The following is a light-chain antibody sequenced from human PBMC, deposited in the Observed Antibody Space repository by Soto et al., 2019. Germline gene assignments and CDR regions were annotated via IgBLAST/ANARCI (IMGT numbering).Light chain of an antibody. Sequence: QSALAQPHSVSGSPGQSVTLSCTGTSSDVGGYNSVSWYQHHPGKVPKLMMSDVTNRPSGVPNRFSGSKSGNTAFLTISGLQAEDEADYYCCSYAGDQSLFGGGTKLTVL. CDR2: DVT. V-gene: IGLV2-11*01. CDR1: SSDVGGYNS. J-gene: IGLJ2*01. CDR3: CSYAGDQSL.